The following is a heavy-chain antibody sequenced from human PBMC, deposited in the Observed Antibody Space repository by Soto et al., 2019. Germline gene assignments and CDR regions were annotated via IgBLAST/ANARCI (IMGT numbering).Heavy chain of an antibody. CDR3: ARGRGVTATFYYYYAMDV. CDR1: GGSFSTYY. D-gene: IGHD2-21*02. CDR2: INHSGST. Sequence: QVQLQQWGAGLLKPSETLSLTCAVYGGSFSTYYWSWIRQPPGKGLEWIGEINHSGSTNYNPSLKSRVTISVDTSKNQFSLKLSSVTAADTAVYYCARGRGVTATFYYYYAMDVWGQGTTVTVS. V-gene: IGHV4-34*01. J-gene: IGHJ6*02.